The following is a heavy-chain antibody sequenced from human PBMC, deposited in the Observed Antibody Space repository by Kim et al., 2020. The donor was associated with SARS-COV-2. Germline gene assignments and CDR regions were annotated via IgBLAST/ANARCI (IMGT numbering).Heavy chain of an antibody. CDR2: KT. Sequence: KTDYATPVKGRFNISREDSKKTLYLQMNSLKTEDTAGYYCTPSTYGDHDSWGQGTLVTVSS. V-gene: IGHV3-15*01. J-gene: IGHJ5*01. CDR3: TPSTYGDHDS. D-gene: IGHD4-17*01.